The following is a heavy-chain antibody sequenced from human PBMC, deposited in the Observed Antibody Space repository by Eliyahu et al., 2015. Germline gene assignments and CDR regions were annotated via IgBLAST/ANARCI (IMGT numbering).Heavy chain of an antibody. CDR2: ITWNSGLI. J-gene: IGHJ6*02. V-gene: IGHV3-9*01. D-gene: IGHD3-22*01. CDR1: TXXFDDYA. CDR3: ARDAGRASSDSRGTPLYFYLGMDV. Sequence: EVQLVESGGGLVQPGRSLRLSCEASTXXFDDYAXPWVRQAPGKGLEWVSGITWNSGLIGYADSVLGRFTISRDNAKNALYLQLNSLRPEDTALYYCARDAGRASSDSRGTPLYFYLGMDVWGQGTTVTVSS.